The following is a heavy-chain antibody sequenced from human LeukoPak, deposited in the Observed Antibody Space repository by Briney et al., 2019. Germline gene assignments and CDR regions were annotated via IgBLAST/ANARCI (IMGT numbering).Heavy chain of an antibody. CDR2: ISPDDSEI. CDR1: GYSFTTYW. CDR3: ARHEGSGSYYSY. J-gene: IGHJ4*02. Sequence: GESLKISCKGSGYSFTTYWIAWGRQMPGRGLEWMGIISPDDSEIRYSPSFRGQVTISADKSTSTAYLQWSRLKASDTAIYYCARHEGSGSYYSYWGQGTLVTVSS. V-gene: IGHV5-51*01. D-gene: IGHD1-26*01.